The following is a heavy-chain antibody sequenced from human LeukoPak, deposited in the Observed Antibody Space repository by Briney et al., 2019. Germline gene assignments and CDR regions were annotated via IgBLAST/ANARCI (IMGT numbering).Heavy chain of an antibody. Sequence: PGGSLRLSCAASGFTLSDHYIDWVRQAPGKGLEWVSYISSSSSTIYYADSVKGRFTISRDNAKNSLYLQMNSLRDEDTAVYYCARDIVRGVVYYYYGMDVWGQGTTVTVSS. D-gene: IGHD3-10*01. V-gene: IGHV3-48*02. J-gene: IGHJ6*02. CDR3: ARDIVRGVVYYYYGMDV. CDR1: GFTLSDHY. CDR2: ISSSSSTI.